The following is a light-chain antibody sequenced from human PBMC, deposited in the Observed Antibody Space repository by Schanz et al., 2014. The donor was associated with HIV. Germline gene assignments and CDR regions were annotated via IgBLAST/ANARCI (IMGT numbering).Light chain of an antibody. J-gene: IGLJ2*01. Sequence: QSALTQPASVSGSPGQSITISCTGTSSDVGSYNLVSWYQQHPGKAPKLMIYDVSNRPSGVSNRFSGSKSGNTASLTISGLQPEDEADYYCSSYTTSSTLVFGGGTKVTVL. CDR2: DVS. CDR1: SSDVGSYNL. V-gene: IGLV2-14*02. CDR3: SSYTTSSTLV.